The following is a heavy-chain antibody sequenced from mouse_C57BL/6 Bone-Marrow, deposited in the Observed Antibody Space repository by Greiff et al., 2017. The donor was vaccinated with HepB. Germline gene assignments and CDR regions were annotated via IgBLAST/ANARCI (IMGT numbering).Heavy chain of an antibody. CDR2: IRSKSSNYAT. D-gene: IGHD2-4*01. Sequence: EVKLMESGGGLVQPKGSLKLSCAASGFTFNTYAMHWVRQAPGKGLEWVARIRSKSSNYATYYADSVKDRFTISRDDSQSMLYLQMNNLKTEDTARYYCVRGLCYDYDDWYFDVWGTGTTVTVSS. CDR3: VRGLCYDYDDWYFDV. CDR1: GFTFNTYA. J-gene: IGHJ1*03. V-gene: IGHV10-3*01.